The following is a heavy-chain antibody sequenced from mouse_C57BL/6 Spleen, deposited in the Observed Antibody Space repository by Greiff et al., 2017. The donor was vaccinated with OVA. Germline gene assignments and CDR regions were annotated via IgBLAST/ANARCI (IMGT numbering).Heavy chain of an antibody. CDR2: IDPSDSYT. J-gene: IGHJ2*01. D-gene: IGHD2-1*01. V-gene: IGHV1-69*01. CDR1: GYTFTSYW. Sequence: VQLQQPGAELVMPGASVKLSCKASGYTFTSYWMHWVKQRPGQGLEWIGEIDPSDSYTNYNQKFKGKSTLTVDKSSSTAYMQLSSLTSEDSAVYYCARGGDGNYVWGQGTTLTVSS. CDR3: ARGGDGNYV.